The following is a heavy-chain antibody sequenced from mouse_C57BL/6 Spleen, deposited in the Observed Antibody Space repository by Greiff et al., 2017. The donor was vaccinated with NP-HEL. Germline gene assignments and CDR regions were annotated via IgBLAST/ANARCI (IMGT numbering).Heavy chain of an antibody. Sequence: VQLQQSGAELVKPGASVKMSCKASGYTFTSYWITWVKQRPGQGLEWIGDIYPGSGSTNYNEKFKSKATLTVDTSSSTAYMQLSSLTSEDSACYYWTRSGGLWERAWVAYWGQGTLVTVSA. CDR2: IYPGSGST. D-gene: IGHD1-1*02. CDR3: TRSGGLWERAWVAY. CDR1: GYTFTSYW. V-gene: IGHV1-55*01. J-gene: IGHJ3*01.